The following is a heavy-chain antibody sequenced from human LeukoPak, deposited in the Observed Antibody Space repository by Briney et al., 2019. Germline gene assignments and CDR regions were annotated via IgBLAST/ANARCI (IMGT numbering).Heavy chain of an antibody. V-gene: IGHV3-15*01. D-gene: IGHD1-1*01. J-gene: IGHJ3*02. CDR2: IKSKTDGGTT. Sequence: KPGGSLRLSCAASGFTFSSYSMNWVRQAPGKGLEWVGRIKSKTDGGTTDYAAPVKGRFTISRDDSKNTLYLQMNSLKTEDTAVYYCTTLKLERRGRAFDIWGQGTMVTVSS. CDR3: TTLKLERRGRAFDI. CDR1: GFTFSSYS.